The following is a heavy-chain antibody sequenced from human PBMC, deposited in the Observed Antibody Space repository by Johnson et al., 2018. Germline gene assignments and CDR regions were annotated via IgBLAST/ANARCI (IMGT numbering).Heavy chain of an antibody. CDR3: AKARPPALDANYYFVMDV. CDR2: ISFDGGNQ. V-gene: IGHV3-30*18. D-gene: IGHD2-8*01. Sequence: VQSGRSLRLSCAASQFTFSSYGMHWVRQAPGKGLAWVAVISFDGGNQYYANSVKALFTISRDNSKNTLYLQMNSLRAWDTAEYYCAKARPPALDANYYFVMDVWGQGTTVTVSS. CDR1: QFTFSSYG. J-gene: IGHJ6*02.